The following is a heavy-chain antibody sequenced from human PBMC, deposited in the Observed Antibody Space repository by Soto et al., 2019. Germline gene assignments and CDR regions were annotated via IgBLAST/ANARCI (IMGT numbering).Heavy chain of an antibody. J-gene: IGHJ4*02. CDR1: VLSISGDYW. Sequence: QVQLQSAGPGLGTPARALSPTCAVSVLSISGDYWCSWVRQPPGKGLEWIGEIHHSGSTNYNPSLKSRVTMSVVPSKDLFSLTLNSVTAADTAFYYCARDQGSHPGDWGQGTLVSVSS. CDR2: IHHSGST. D-gene: IGHD6-13*01. CDR3: ARDQGSHPGD. V-gene: IGHV4-4*02.